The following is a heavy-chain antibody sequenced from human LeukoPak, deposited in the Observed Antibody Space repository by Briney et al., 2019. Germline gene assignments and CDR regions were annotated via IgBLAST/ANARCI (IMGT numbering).Heavy chain of an antibody. D-gene: IGHD6-19*01. CDR2: IYHSGST. CDR1: GYSISSGYY. J-gene: IGHJ4*02. V-gene: IGHV4-38-2*02. CDR3: ARVRPRLAVAVDY. Sequence: SETLSLTCTVSGYSISSGYYWGWIRQPPGKGLEWIGSIYHSGSTYYNPSLKSRVTISVDTSKNQFSLKLSSVTAADTAVYYCARVRPRLAVAVDYWGQGTLVTVSS.